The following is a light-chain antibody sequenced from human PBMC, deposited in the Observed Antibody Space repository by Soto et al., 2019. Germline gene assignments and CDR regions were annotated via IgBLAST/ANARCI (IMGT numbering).Light chain of an antibody. Sequence: QSALTQPRSVSGSPGQSVTISCTGTSSDVGGYNYVSWYQQHPGNAPKLMIYDVSKRPSGVPDRFSGSKSGNTASLTISGLHAEDEADYYCCSYAGSYTFEVFGGGTQLTVL. CDR1: SSDVGGYNY. CDR2: DVS. J-gene: IGLJ2*01. V-gene: IGLV2-11*01. CDR3: CSYAGSYTFEV.